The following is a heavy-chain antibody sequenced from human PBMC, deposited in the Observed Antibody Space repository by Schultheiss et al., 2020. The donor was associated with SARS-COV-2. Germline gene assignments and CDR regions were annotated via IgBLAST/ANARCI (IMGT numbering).Heavy chain of an antibody. CDR3: ARDGGTNGVRY. Sequence: SETLSLTCTVSGGSISSYYWSWIRQPPGKGLEWIGEINHSGSTNYNPSLKSRVTISVDTSKNQFSLKLSSVTAADTAVYYCARDGGTNGVRYWGQGTLVTVSS. V-gene: IGHV4-34*01. J-gene: IGHJ4*02. CDR2: INHSGST. D-gene: IGHD2-8*01. CDR1: GGSISSYY.